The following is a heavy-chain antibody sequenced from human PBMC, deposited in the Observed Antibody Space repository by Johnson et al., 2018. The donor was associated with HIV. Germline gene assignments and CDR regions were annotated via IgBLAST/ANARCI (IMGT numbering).Heavy chain of an antibody. D-gene: IGHD1-1*01. CDR2: IWSDGSNK. V-gene: IGHV3-33*01. CDR1: GFIFSSYG. J-gene: IGHJ3*02. CDR3: ATSTASDALDI. Sequence: QVQLVESGGGVVQPGRSVRLSCAASGFIFSSYGMHWVRQAPGKGLEWVAVIWSDGSNKYYADSVTGRFTISRDNSKNTLFLQMNSLRADDTAMYYCATSTASDALDIWGQGTMVTVSS.